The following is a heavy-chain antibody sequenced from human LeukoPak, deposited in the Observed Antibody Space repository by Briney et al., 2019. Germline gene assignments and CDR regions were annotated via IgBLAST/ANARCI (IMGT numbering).Heavy chain of an antibody. V-gene: IGHV3-23*01. CDR2: ISGSDTST. CDR1: GFPFSNYA. D-gene: IGHD3-22*01. J-gene: IGHJ6*02. Sequence: GGSLRLSCAASGFPFSNYALSWVRQAPGKGLEWVSVISGSDTSTFYADSVKGRFTISRDNSKNTLYLQMNSLRAEDTAVYYCARCYDSSGYYYNYYYYYGMDVWGQGTTVTVSS. CDR3: ARCYDSSGYYYNYYYYYGMDV.